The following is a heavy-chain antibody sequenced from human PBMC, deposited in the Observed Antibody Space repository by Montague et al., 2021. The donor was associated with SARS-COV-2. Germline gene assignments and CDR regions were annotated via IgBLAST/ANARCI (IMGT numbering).Heavy chain of an antibody. J-gene: IGHJ4*02. D-gene: IGHD3-10*01. CDR2: ISASGVRT. CDR3: LNYHGSGSFGDF. Sequence: SLRLSCAASGFTFSTYAMTWVRQAPGKGLEWVSSISASGVRTHYPDSVKGRFTISRDNSKNTLYLQMNSLRDEDTAVYFCLNYHGSGSFGDFWGQGTLVTVSP. V-gene: IGHV3-23*01. CDR1: GFTFSTYA.